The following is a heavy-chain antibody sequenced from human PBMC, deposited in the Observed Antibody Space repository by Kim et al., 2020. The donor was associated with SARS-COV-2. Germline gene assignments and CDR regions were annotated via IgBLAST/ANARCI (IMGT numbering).Heavy chain of an antibody. V-gene: IGHV3-20*04. CDR3: ASSNTEAAAGEGY. CDR1: GFTFDDYD. D-gene: IGHD6-13*01. Sequence: GGSLRLSCAASGFTFDDYDMSWVRQAPGKGLEWVSGINWNGGSTGYADSGKGRFTISRDNAKNSLYLQMNSLRAEDTAMYYCASSNTEAAAGEGYWGKGTLVTVSS. CDR2: INWNGGST. J-gene: IGHJ4*02.